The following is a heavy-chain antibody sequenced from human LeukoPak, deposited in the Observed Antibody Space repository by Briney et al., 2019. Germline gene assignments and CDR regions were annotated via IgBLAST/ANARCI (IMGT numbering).Heavy chain of an antibody. CDR2: INPNSGGT. Sequence: ASVKVSCKASGYTFTGYYMHWVRQAPGQGLEWMGWINPNSGGTNYAQKFQGRVTMTRDTSISTAYMELSRLRSDDTAVYYCARDETGIAARTNNWFDPWGQGTLVTVSS. CDR1: GYTFTGYY. J-gene: IGHJ5*02. V-gene: IGHV1-2*02. CDR3: ARDETGIAARTNNWFDP. D-gene: IGHD6-6*01.